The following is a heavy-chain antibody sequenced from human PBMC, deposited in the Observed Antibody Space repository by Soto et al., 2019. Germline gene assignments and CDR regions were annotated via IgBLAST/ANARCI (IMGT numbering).Heavy chain of an antibody. CDR1: GFTFSSYS. D-gene: IGHD3-9*01. V-gene: IGHV3-21*01. CDR2: ISSSSSYI. CDR3: ASTTSWSVDADY. Sequence: PGGSLRLSCAASGFTFSSYSMNWVRQAPGKGLEWVSSISSSSSYIYYADSVKGRFTISRDNAKNSLYLQMNSLRAEDTAVYYCASTTSWSVDADYWGQGTLVTVSS. J-gene: IGHJ4*02.